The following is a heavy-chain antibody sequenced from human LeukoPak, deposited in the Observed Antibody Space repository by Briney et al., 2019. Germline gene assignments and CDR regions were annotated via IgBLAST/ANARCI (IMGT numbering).Heavy chain of an antibody. CDR3: AKDKGGRIVGATTFDY. V-gene: IGHV3-30*02. Sequence: GGSLRLSCAASGFTFSSYGMHWVRQAPGKGLEVVTFIRYDGSNKYYADSVKGRFTNSRDNSKNTLYLQMNSLRAEDTAVYYCAKDKGGRIVGATTFDYWGQGTLVTVSS. D-gene: IGHD1-26*01. CDR1: GFTFSSYG. CDR2: IRYDGSNK. J-gene: IGHJ4*02.